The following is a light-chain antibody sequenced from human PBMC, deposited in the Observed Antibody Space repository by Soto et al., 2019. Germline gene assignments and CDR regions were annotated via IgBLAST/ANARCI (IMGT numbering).Light chain of an antibody. CDR2: AAS. V-gene: IGKV1-39*01. CDR3: QRSYITPWT. CDR1: QSISTH. J-gene: IGKJ1*01. Sequence: RTQSASSLSASGGDRVTITCRASQSISTHLSWYQQTPGKAPKLLIYAASSLQSRVPSRFSGSGSGTEFTLTISSLQPEDIGTYYCQRSYITPWTFGQGTKVDIK.